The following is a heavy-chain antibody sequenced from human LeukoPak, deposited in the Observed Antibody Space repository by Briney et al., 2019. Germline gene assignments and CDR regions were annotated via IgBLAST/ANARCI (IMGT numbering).Heavy chain of an antibody. CDR3: ARDQHWQLPFDY. Sequence: ASVKASCKVAGYTFTSYYMHWVRQAPGQGLEWMGMINPSTSSTSYAQKFQGRVTMTRDTSTSTVYMELSSLRSEDTAVYYCARDQHWQLPFDYWGRGTLVTVSS. CDR1: GYTFTSYY. J-gene: IGHJ4*02. CDR2: INPSTSST. D-gene: IGHD1-1*01. V-gene: IGHV1-46*01.